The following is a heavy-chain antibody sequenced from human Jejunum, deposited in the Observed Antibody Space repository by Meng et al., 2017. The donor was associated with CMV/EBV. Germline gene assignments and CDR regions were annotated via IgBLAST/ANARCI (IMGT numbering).Heavy chain of an antibody. V-gene: IGHV4-39*07. CDR1: GGSISSSSYY. Sequence: SGGSISSSSYYWGWIRQPPGKGLEWIGSIYYSGSTYYNPSLKSRVTISVDTSKNQFSLKLSSVTAADTAVYYCARLMVGATGYFDYWGQGTLVTVSS. CDR3: ARLMVGATGYFDY. CDR2: IYYSGST. D-gene: IGHD1-26*01. J-gene: IGHJ4*02.